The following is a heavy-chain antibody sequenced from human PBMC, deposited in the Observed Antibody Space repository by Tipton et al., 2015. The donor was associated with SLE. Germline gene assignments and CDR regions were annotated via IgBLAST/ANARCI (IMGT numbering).Heavy chain of an antibody. CDR1: GGSFSGYY. J-gene: IGHJ4*02. Sequence: LRLSCAVYGGSFSGYYWTWIRQSPGKGLEWIGRISHSGSTIYNPSLMSRVSISWDTSGNQFSLKLNSVTAADTAVYYCARGRVNYIRGAYRPSSFDYWGQGTQVSVSS. CDR2: ISHSGST. D-gene: IGHD3-16*02. CDR3: ARGRVNYIRGAYRPSSFDY. V-gene: IGHV4-34*01.